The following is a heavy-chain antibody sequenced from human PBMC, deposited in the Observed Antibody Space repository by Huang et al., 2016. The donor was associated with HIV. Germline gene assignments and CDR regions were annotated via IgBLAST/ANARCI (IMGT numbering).Heavy chain of an antibody. CDR1: GYTFDDYF. V-gene: IGHV1-2*07. D-gene: IGHD5-12*01. Sequence: QVQLVPSGAEVKKPGASVKVSCKPSGYTFDDYFIHWVRQAPGQGLEWMAWLNPKNGATNYAHKFRGRVNVTGDTSINTAYMEFSGLTSDDTANYYCTRDGVAPDEEFDYWGQGTLIIVSS. CDR2: LNPKNGAT. J-gene: IGHJ4*02. CDR3: TRDGVAPDEEFDY.